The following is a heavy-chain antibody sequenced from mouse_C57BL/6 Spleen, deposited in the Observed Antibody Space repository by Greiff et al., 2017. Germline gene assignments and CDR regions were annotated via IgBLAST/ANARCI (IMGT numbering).Heavy chain of an antibody. CDR2: ISSGGSYT. Sequence: DVQLQESGGDLVKPGGSLKLSCAASGFTFSSYGMSWVRQTPDKRLEWVATISSGGSYTYYPDSVKGRFTISRDNAKNTLYLQMSSLKSEDTAMYYCARPPLDSSGYAWFAYWGQGTLVTVSA. CDR3: ARPPLDSSGYAWFAY. J-gene: IGHJ3*01. D-gene: IGHD3-2*02. V-gene: IGHV5-6*01. CDR1: GFTFSSYG.